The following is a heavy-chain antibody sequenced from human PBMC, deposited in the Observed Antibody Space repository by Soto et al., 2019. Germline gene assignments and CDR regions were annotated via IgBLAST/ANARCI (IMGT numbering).Heavy chain of an antibody. CDR3: AKRRGASGHFDY. CDR1: GFTFSSYA. CDR2: VSIGGST. J-gene: IGHJ4*02. Sequence: GGSLRLSCAASGFTFSSYAMGWVRQGPGKGLEWVAVVSIGGSTHYADSVRGRFTISRDNSKNTLSLQMNSLTAEDTAVYFCAKRRGASGHFDYWGQGALVTVSS. D-gene: IGHD1-26*01. V-gene: IGHV3-23*01.